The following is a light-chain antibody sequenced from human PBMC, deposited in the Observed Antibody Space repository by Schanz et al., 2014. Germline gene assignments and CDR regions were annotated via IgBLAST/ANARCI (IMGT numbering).Light chain of an antibody. CDR2: GNS. V-gene: IGLV1-40*01. Sequence: QSVLTQSPSVSGAPGQRVTISCTGSSSNIGAGYDVHWYQQLPGTAPKLLIYGNSNRPSGVPDRFSGSKSGTSPSLAITGLQAEDEADYYCQSYDSSLSAGVFGGGTKLTVL. CDR1: SSNIGAGYD. J-gene: IGLJ3*02. CDR3: QSYDSSLSAGV.